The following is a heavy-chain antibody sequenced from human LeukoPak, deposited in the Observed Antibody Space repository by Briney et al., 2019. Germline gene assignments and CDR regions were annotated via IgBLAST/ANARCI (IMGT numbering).Heavy chain of an antibody. CDR3: ARGLGAAGHLDY. CDR1: GYTFTSYD. Sequence: ASVKVSCKASGYTFTSYDINWVRQATGQGLEWMGWMNPNSGNTGYAQKFQGRVTITRNTSISTAYMELSSLRSEDTAVYYCARGLGAAGHLDYWGQGTLVTVSS. J-gene: IGHJ4*02. D-gene: IGHD6-25*01. V-gene: IGHV1-8*03. CDR2: MNPNSGNT.